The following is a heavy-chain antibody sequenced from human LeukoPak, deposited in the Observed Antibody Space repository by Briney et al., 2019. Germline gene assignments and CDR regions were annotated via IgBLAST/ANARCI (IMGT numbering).Heavy chain of an antibody. CDR1: GFTFSSYG. D-gene: IGHD6-13*01. CDR3: AREFDADSRGGYYYYGMDV. Sequence: GRSLRLSCAASGFTFSSYGMHWVRQAPGKGLEWVAVIWYDGSNKYYADSVKGRFTISRDNSKNTLYLQMNSLRAEDTAVYYCAREFDADSRGGYYYYGMDVWGQGTTVTVSS. V-gene: IGHV3-33*01. J-gene: IGHJ6*02. CDR2: IWYDGSNK.